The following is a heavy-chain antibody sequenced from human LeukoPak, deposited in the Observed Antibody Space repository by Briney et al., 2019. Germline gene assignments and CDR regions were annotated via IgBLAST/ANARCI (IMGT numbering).Heavy chain of an antibody. CDR2: ISHDSGIK. V-gene: IGHV3-48*01. J-gene: IGHJ4*02. D-gene: IGHD3-22*01. Sequence: GGSLRLSCAASGFSFSRDSMNWVRQAPGKGLEWISYISHDSGIKYYADSVRGRFTISRDNAKNSLYLQMNSLRAEDTAVYYCAKDWGYYDSSGPFDYWGQGTLVTVSS. CDR3: AKDWGYYDSSGPFDY. CDR1: GFSFSRDS.